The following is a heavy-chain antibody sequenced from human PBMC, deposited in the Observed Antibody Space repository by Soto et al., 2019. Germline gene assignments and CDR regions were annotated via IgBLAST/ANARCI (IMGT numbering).Heavy chain of an antibody. V-gene: IGHV3-48*03. CDR1: GFAFSSYE. CDR2: ISSTASTI. CDR3: ARAAGIMTRGFHGMDV. D-gene: IGHD3-10*01. J-gene: IGHJ6*02. Sequence: PEGSLRLSCAASGFAFSSYEMNWVRQSPGKGLEWLSYISSTASTIHYADSVKGRFTISRDNANNSVYLQMNSLTADDSAVYYCARAAGIMTRGFHGMDVWGQGTTVTVSS.